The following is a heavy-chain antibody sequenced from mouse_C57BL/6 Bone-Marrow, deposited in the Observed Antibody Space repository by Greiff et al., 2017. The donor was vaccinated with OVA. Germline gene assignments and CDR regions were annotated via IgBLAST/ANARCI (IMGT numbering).Heavy chain of an antibody. J-gene: IGHJ1*03. CDR2: IHPNSGST. V-gene: IGHV1-64*01. CDR3: ARWRPYWYFDV. Sequence: QVQLKQPGAELVKPGASVKLSCKASGYTFTSYWMHWVKQRPGQGLEWIGMIHPNSGSTNYNEKFKSKATLTVDKSSSTAYMQLSSLTSEDSAVYYCARWRPYWYFDVWGTGTTVTVSS. CDR1: GYTFTSYW.